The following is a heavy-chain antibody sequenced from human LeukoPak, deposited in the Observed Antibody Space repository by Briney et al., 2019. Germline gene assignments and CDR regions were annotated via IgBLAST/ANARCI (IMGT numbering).Heavy chain of an antibody. V-gene: IGHV4-38-2*01. Sequence: SETLSLTCAVSGYSISTGNYWGWIRQPPGKGLEWIGSVYHSGSTYYNPSLKSRVTISVDTSKNQFSLRLSSVIAADTAEYYCARVGGAFGIWGQGTTVTVSS. D-gene: IGHD3-16*01. CDR2: VYHSGST. J-gene: IGHJ3*02. CDR3: ARVGGAFGI. CDR1: GYSISTGNY.